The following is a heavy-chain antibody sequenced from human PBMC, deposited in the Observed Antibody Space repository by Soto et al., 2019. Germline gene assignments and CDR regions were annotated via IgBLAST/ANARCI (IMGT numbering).Heavy chain of an antibody. CDR3: ASHGYNWNSTPFDC. J-gene: IGHJ4*02. CDR1: GGTFSSYA. Sequence: SVKVSCKASGGTFSSYAISWVRQAPGQGLEWMGGIIPIFGTANYAQKFQGRVTITADESTSTAYMELSSLRSEDTAVYYCASHGYNWNSTPFDCGGEEPLVPFP. D-gene: IGHD1-7*01. V-gene: IGHV1-69*13. CDR2: IIPIFGTA.